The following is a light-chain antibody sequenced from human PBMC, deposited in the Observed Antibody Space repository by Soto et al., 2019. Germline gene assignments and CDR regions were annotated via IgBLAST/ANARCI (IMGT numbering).Light chain of an antibody. CDR2: DVT. Sequence: QSALTQPRSVSGSPGQSVTISCTGTSSDVGGYNYVSWYQQYPGKAPKVMIYDVTERPSGVPDRFSGSKSGNTASLTISGLQAEDEADYYCTSFTSSTTLYVFGTGTKLTVL. J-gene: IGLJ1*01. CDR3: TSFTSSTTLYV. V-gene: IGLV2-11*01. CDR1: SSDVGGYNY.